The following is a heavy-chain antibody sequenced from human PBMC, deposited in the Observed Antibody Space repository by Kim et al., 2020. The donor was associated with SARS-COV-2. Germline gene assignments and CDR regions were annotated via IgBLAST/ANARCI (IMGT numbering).Heavy chain of an antibody. CDR2: IRTKAGSYAT. CDR3: TAPKDV. V-gene: IGHV3-73*01. CDR1: GFTFSGSN. J-gene: IGHJ6*02. Sequence: GGSLRLSCAASGFTFSGSNIYWVRQASGKGLEWVARIRTKAGSYATAYAASVKGRFIISRDDSTNTAYLQMNSLKTEDTARYYGTAPKDVWGQGTTVTVSS.